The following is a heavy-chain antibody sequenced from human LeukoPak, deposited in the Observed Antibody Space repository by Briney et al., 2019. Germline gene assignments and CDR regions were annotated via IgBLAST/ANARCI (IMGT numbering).Heavy chain of an antibody. V-gene: IGHV5-51*01. CDR1: GYTFTTNW. D-gene: IGHD6-19*01. J-gene: IGHJ4*02. CDR2: VYPGTSDS. Sequence: GESLKISCKGFGYTFTTNWIAWVRQVPGKGLEWMGVVYPGTSDSRYSPSFQSQVTISADNSLSAAYLQWSSLKASDSAMYYCARLGGYSTGWYIQYWGQGTLVTVSS. CDR3: ARLGGYSTGWYIQY.